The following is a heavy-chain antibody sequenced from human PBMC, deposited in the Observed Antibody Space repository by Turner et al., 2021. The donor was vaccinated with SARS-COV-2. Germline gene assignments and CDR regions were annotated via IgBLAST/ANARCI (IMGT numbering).Heavy chain of an antibody. CDR1: GFSLTTSGVG. V-gene: IGHV2-5*01. J-gene: IGHJ4*02. D-gene: IGHD3-10*01. CDR2: VYWNNEK. Sequence: QITLKESGPTLVNPTQTLTLTCTFSGFSLTTSGVGVVWIRQPPGKALEWLALVYWNNEKRYSPSLKRRVTITKDTSKNRVVLTMTNVDPLDTATYFCTHTPGFGSSDFWGQGTLVTVSP. CDR3: THTPGFGSSDF.